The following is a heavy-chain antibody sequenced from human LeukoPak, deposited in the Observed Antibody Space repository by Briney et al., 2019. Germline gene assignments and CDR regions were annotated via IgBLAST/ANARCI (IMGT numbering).Heavy chain of an antibody. D-gene: IGHD3-10*02. Sequence: GGSLRRSCAASGFTFSSYEMNWVRQAPAKGLEWVSYISSSGSTIYYADSVKGRFTISRDNAKNSLYLQMNSLKAEDTAVYYCAELGITMIGGVWGKGTTVTISS. CDR2: ISSSGSTI. CDR1: GFTFSSYE. J-gene: IGHJ6*04. CDR3: AELGITMIGGV. V-gene: IGHV3-48*03.